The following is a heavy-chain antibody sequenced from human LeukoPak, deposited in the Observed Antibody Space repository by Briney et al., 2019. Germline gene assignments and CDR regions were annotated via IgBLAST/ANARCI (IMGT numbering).Heavy chain of an antibody. V-gene: IGHV3-23*01. CDR2: ISGSGGST. CDR1: GFTFSSYA. Sequence: QPGGSLRLSCAASGFTFSSYAMSWVRQAPGKGLEWVSAISGSGGSTCYADSVKGRFTISRDNSKNTLYLQMNSLRAEDTAVYYCAKVFSIAAAGNYDYWGQGTLVTVSS. CDR3: AKVFSIAAAGNYDY. D-gene: IGHD6-13*01. J-gene: IGHJ4*02.